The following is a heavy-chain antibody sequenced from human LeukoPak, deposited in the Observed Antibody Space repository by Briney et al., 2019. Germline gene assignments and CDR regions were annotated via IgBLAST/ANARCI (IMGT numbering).Heavy chain of an antibody. CDR2: LRRKAYGGTT. CDR1: GFTFWGYS. V-gene: IGHV3-49*04. J-gene: IGHJ4*02. D-gene: IGHD5-18*01. Sequence: GSLRLSCTGSGFTFWGYSVNWVRPGPGEGLGGGGFLRRKAYGGTTEYAASVKGRFTISRDDSKSIAYLQVNSLKIEDTAVYYCTRLRGYNYGYEYFFDFWGQGTLVTVSS. CDR3: TRLRGYNYGYEYFFDF.